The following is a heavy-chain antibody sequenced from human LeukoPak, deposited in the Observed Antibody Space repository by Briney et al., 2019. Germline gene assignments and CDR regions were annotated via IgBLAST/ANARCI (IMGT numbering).Heavy chain of an antibody. J-gene: IGHJ4*02. V-gene: IGHV3-23*01. D-gene: IGHD3-10*01. Sequence: PGESLRLPCAASGFTFSSYAMSWVRQAPGKGLEWVSAISGSGGSTYYVDSVKGRFTISRDNSKNTLYLQMNSLRAEDTAVYYCAKGRLWFGELPNYWGQGTLVTVSS. CDR2: ISGSGGST. CDR1: GFTFSSYA. CDR3: AKGRLWFGELPNY.